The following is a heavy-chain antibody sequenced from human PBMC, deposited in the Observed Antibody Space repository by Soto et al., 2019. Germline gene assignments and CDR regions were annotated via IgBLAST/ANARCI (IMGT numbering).Heavy chain of an antibody. V-gene: IGHV3-30*03. CDR3: ATLRSAAHFDY. Sequence: HPGGSLRLSCAASGFTFSSYGMHWVRQAPGRGLEWVAVISYDGSNKYYAGSVRGRFTISRDNSKSTLYLQMTSLTAEDTALYYCATLRSAAHFDYWGQGTLVTVSS. CDR2: ISYDGSNK. CDR1: GFTFSSYG. D-gene: IGHD6-13*01. J-gene: IGHJ4*02.